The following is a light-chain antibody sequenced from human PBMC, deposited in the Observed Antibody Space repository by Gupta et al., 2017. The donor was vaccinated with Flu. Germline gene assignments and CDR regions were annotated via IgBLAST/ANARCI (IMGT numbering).Light chain of an antibody. V-gene: IGKV1-5*03. CDR1: QSISDW. CDR3: QEYISYSIS. CDR2: KAS. J-gene: IGKJ5*01. Sequence: DIQMTQSPSTLSASVGDRVTITCRATQSISDWLAWYQQKPGKAPKLLIYKASNLESGVPSRFSGSGSGTEFTLTFSSLQPDDFATYYCQEYISYSISFGQGTRLEIK.